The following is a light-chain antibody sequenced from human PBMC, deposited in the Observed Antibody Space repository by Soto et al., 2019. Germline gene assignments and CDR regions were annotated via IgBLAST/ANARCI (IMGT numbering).Light chain of an antibody. CDR1: QGIRND. CDR3: QQCHATPLT. CDR2: AAS. Sequence: IQMTQSPSSLSASVGARATITCRASQGIRNDLGWYQQKPGQAPKLLIFAASSLQVGVPSRFSGSGYGTDFTLTITTLQPEDVGIYYCQQCHATPLTFGQGTRLEIK. J-gene: IGKJ5*01. V-gene: IGKV1-39*01.